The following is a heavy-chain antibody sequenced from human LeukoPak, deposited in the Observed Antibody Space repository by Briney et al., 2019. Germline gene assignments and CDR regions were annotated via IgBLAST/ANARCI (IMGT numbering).Heavy chain of an antibody. D-gene: IGHD1-7*01. CDR3: ARGGGGNYLGNSFHI. Sequence: KTSETLSLTCTVSGGSINSGDYYWTWIRQHPGKGLEWIGNIYYSGITYYNPSLKSRVTISVDTSKNQFSLNLNSVTAADTAFYYCARGGGGNYLGNSFHIWGQGTMVAVSS. V-gene: IGHV4-31*03. CDR2: IYYSGIT. J-gene: IGHJ3*02. CDR1: GGSINSGDYY.